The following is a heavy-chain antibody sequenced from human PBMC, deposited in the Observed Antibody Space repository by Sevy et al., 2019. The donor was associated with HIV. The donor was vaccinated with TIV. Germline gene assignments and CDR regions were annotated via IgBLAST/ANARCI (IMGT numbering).Heavy chain of an antibody. CDR3: ARGDYAWDY. CDR1: GYTFTHYR. J-gene: IGHJ4*02. D-gene: IGHD4-17*01. V-gene: IGHV1-18*01. Sequence: VKVSCRTSGYTFTHYRLNWVRQAPGQGLEWMGWITTYNGYTYYAQQLQGRVTITRDTSTTTTYMELRSLTSDDTAIYFCARGDYAWDYWGQGTLVTVSS. CDR2: ITTYNGYT.